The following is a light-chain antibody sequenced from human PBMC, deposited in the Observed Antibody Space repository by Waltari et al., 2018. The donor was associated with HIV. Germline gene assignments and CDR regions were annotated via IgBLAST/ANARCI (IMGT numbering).Light chain of an antibody. CDR3: SSYTSFSTVL. J-gene: IGLJ2*01. CDR2: ECN. V-gene: IGLV2-23*03. CDR1: SSDVGTYSL. Sequence: QSALTQPASVSGSPGQSITISCTGSSSDVGTYSLVSWYPHHPGKAPKLMIYECNKRPSGVSNRFSGSKSGNTASLTISGLQAEDEADYYCSSYTSFSTVLFGGGTKLTVL.